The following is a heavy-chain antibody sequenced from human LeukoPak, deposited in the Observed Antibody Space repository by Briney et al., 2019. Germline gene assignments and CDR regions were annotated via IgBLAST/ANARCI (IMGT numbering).Heavy chain of an antibody. V-gene: IGHV3-23*01. J-gene: IGHJ4*02. CDR2: ISGSGGTT. D-gene: IGHD1-14*01. CDR1: GFTFYDYA. CDR3: ARVAFNQHPSYFDY. Sequence: GGSLRLSCAASGFTFYDYAMHWVRQAPGKGLEWVSAISGSGGTTYYADSVKGRFTISRDNSKNTLYLQMNSLRAEDTAVYYCARVAFNQHPSYFDYWGQGTLVTVSS.